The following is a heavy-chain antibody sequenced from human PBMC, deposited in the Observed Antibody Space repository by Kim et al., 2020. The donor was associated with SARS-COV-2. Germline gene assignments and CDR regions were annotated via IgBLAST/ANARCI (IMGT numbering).Heavy chain of an antibody. D-gene: IGHD3-10*01. J-gene: IGHJ1*01. CDR1: GFNFVSSA. CDR2: LASNGGRT. Sequence: GGSLRLSCEASGFNFVSSAMSWVRQAPGKGLEWVSALASNGGRTYYAESVKGRFTTSRDSSKNTLYLQMNSLRVADTAVYYCALPPSWSAPRSVSPFQHWGQGTLVTVSS. CDR3: ALPPSWSAPRSVSPFQH. V-gene: IGHV3-23*01.